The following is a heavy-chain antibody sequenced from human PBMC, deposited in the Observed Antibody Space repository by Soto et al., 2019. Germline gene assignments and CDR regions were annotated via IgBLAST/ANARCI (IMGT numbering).Heavy chain of an antibody. J-gene: IGHJ6*02. Sequence: QVQLVESGGGLVKPGGSLRLSCAASGFTFSDYYMSWIRQAPGKGLEWVSYISSSSSYTNYADSVKGRFTISRDNAKNXLXXQRNSLRAEDTAVYYCARERAGRSGGSGYYYGMDVWGQGTTVTVSS. CDR3: ARERAGRSGGSGYYYGMDV. V-gene: IGHV3-11*05. CDR2: ISSSSSYT. D-gene: IGHD2-15*01. CDR1: GFTFSDYY.